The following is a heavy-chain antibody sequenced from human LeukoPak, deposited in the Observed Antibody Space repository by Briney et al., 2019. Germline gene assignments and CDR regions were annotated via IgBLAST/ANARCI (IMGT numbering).Heavy chain of an antibody. Sequence: GGSLRLSCAASGFTFSDYYMSGIRQAPGKGLDWVSYISSSGSTIYYADSVKGRFTISRDNAKNSLYLQMNSLRAEDAAVYYCARTLTHRYGMDVWGQGTTVTVSS. CDR3: ARTLTHRYGMDV. D-gene: IGHD1-14*01. J-gene: IGHJ6*02. CDR1: GFTFSDYY. CDR2: ISSSGSTI. V-gene: IGHV3-11*01.